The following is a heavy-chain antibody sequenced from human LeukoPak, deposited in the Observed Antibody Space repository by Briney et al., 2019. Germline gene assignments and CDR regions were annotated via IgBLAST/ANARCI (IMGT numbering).Heavy chain of an antibody. CDR3: TTDLEWEPEYFDY. Sequence: GGSLRLSCAASGFTLNNAWMSWVRQAPGKGLEWVGRIKSKTAGGATDYAAPVKGRFTISRDDSKNTLYLQMNSLKTEDTAVYYSTTDLEWEPEYFDYWGQGTLATVSS. J-gene: IGHJ4*02. CDR1: GFTLNNAW. CDR2: IKSKTAGGAT. D-gene: IGHD1-26*01. V-gene: IGHV3-15*01.